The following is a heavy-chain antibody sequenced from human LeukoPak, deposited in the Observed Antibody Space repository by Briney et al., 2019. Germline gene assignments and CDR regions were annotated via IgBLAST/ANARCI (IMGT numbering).Heavy chain of an antibody. CDR2: IRSTVGTT. J-gene: IGHJ4*02. CDR1: GFTFNNYY. V-gene: IGHV3-11*01. CDR3: AKECSGSYYSFDY. Sequence: GGSLRLSCAASGFTFNNYYMSWIRQAPGKGLEWISYIRSTVGTTYYADSVEGRFTISRDNSKNTLYLQMNSLRAEDTAVYYCAKECSGSYYSFDYWGQGTLVIVSS. D-gene: IGHD1-26*01.